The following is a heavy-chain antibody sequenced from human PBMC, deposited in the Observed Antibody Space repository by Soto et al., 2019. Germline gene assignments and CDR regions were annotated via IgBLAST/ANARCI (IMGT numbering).Heavy chain of an antibody. CDR1: GDSISTYY. CDR3: ALRSMAVVPEY. V-gene: IGHV4-59*01. CDR2: LYYGRSA. Sequence: QVQLQESGPGLVKPSETLSLTCAVSGDSISTYYCMWIRQPPGKGLESIGYLYYGRSANYNPSLKRRVTLSVDTATNQCSLTLRSMTAADTAVYYCALRSMAVVPEYRGQGTLVTVSS. J-gene: IGHJ4*02. D-gene: IGHD3-22*01.